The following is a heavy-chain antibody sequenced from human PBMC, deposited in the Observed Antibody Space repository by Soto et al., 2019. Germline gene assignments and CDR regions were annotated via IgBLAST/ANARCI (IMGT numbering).Heavy chain of an antibody. Sequence: GGSLILSCAASGFTCSYYYMSWIRQAPGKGLEWVSYISSSSSYTNYADSVKGRFTISRDNAKNSLYLQMNSLRAEDTAVYYCARDHHRYSGYDYVDYWGQGTLVTVSS. CDR2: ISSSSSYT. CDR3: ARDHHRYSGYDYVDY. CDR1: GFTCSYYY. V-gene: IGHV3-11*05. J-gene: IGHJ4*02. D-gene: IGHD5-12*01.